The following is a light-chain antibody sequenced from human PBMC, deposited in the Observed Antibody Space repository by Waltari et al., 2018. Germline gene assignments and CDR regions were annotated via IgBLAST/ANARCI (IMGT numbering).Light chain of an antibody. Sequence: QSALTQPASVSGSPGQSITISCTGTSSDVGGYKYVSWYQQHPGKAPKLIIYYVNNRPSGVSNRFSGSKSANTASLTISGLQAEDEADYYCNSFTLGTALLVFGGGTKLTVL. J-gene: IGLJ2*01. CDR3: NSFTLGTALLV. CDR2: YVN. CDR1: SSDVGGYKY. V-gene: IGLV2-14*03.